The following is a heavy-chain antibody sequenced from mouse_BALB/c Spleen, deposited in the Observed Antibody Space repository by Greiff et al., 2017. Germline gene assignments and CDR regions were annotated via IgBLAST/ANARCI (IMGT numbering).Heavy chain of an antibody. CDR1: GYTFTSYY. D-gene: IGHD2-4*01. CDR2: INPSNGGT. Sequence: QVQLKESGAELVKPGASVKLSCKASGYTFTSYYMYWVKQRPGQGLEWIGEINPSNGGTNFNEKFKSKATLTVDKSSSTAYMQLSSLTSEDSAVYYCTRGEYDYGSYAMDYWGQGTSVTVSS. J-gene: IGHJ4*01. V-gene: IGHV1S81*02. CDR3: TRGEYDYGSYAMDY.